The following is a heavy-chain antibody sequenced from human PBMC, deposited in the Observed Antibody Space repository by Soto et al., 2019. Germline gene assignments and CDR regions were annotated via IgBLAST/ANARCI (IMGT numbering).Heavy chain of an antibody. D-gene: IGHD6-19*01. CDR3: AKASSAWYGSKNYYFDS. J-gene: IGHJ4*02. CDR2: ISATGGTT. Sequence: EVHLSESGGGVVQPGGSLRLSCVVSGFTFSDYAMDWVRQAPGKGLEWVSEISATGGTTNYADSVKGRYTISRDNSNNTLDLQLTNLRAEDTAMFYCAKASSAWYGSKNYYFDSWGQGALVTVSS. CDR1: GFTFSDYA. V-gene: IGHV3-23*01.